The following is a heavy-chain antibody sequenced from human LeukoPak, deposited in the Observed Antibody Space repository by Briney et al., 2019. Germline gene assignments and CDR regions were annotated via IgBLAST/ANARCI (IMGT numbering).Heavy chain of an antibody. Sequence: GGSLRLSCAASRFTVSSNDMNWVRQAPGKGLEWVSVINSGGSTYFADSVKGRFTVSRDNSKNTLSLQMNSLRVEDTAVYYCARDLISGPATHDSWGQGALVTVSS. J-gene: IGHJ4*02. D-gene: IGHD2-15*01. CDR2: INSGGST. CDR3: ARDLISGPATHDS. V-gene: IGHV3-66*01. CDR1: RFTVSSND.